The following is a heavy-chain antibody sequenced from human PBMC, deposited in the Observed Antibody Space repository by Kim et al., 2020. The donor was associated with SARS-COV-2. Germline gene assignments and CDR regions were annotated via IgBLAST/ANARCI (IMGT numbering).Heavy chain of an antibody. Sequence: GGSLRLSCAASGFTFSNTWMSWVRQAPGKGLEWVGRIKSKTDGGTTDYAAPVKGRFTISRDDSKNTLYLQMNSLKTEDTAMYYCTTDPFYHYDIKEIFDYWGQGTLVTVSS. CDR3: TTDPFYHYDIKEIFDY. CDR1: GFTFSNTW. J-gene: IGHJ4*02. CDR2: IKSKTDGGTT. D-gene: IGHD3-9*01. V-gene: IGHV3-15*01.